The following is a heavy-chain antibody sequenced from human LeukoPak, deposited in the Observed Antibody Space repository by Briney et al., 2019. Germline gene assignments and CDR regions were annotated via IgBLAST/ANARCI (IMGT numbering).Heavy chain of an antibody. Sequence: PSETLSLTCTLSNGSISSGSDYWGWIRQPPGKGLEWIGSIYYSGSTYDNPALKSRVTISVDPSKNQFHMKLSSVTAAHTALYYCARHSGYSYGYAYYYYYMDVWGKGTTVTVSS. V-gene: IGHV4-39*01. CDR2: IYYSGST. J-gene: IGHJ6*03. CDR3: ARHSGYSYGYAYYYYYMDV. CDR1: NGSISSGSDY. D-gene: IGHD5-18*01.